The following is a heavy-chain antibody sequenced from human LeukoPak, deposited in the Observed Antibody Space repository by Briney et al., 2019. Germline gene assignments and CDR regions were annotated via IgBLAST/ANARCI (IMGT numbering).Heavy chain of an antibody. CDR3: AREECGGDCYSRSGAFDI. D-gene: IGHD2-21*02. V-gene: IGHV4-4*07. J-gene: IGHJ3*02. CDR1: GGSISSYY. CDR2: TYTSGST. Sequence: PSKTLSLTCTVSGGSISSYYWSWIRQPAGRGLEWIGRTYTSGSTNYNPSLKSRVTMSVDTSKNQFSLKLSSVTAADTAVYYCAREECGGDCYSRSGAFDIWGQGTMVTVFS.